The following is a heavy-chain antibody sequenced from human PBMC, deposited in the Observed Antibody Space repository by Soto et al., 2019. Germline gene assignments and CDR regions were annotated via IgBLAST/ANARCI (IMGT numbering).Heavy chain of an antibody. CDR3: ATDILTGYYTDDY. V-gene: IGHV3-33*01. CDR1: GFTFSSYG. Sequence: ESGGGVVQPGRSLRLSCAASGFTFSSYGMHWVRQAPGKGLEWVGVIWYDGSNKYYADSVKGRFTISRDNSKNTLYLQMNSLRAEDTAVYYCATDILTGYYTDDYWGQGTLVTVSS. J-gene: IGHJ4*02. CDR2: IWYDGSNK. D-gene: IGHD3-9*01.